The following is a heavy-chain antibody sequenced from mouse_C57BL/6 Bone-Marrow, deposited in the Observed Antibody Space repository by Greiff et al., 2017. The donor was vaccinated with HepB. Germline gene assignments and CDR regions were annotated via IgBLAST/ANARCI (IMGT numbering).Heavy chain of an antibody. Sequence: QVQLQQPGAELVRPGTSVKLSCKASGYTFTSYWMHWVKQRPGQGLEWIGVIDPSDSYTNYNQKFKGKATLTVDTSSSTAYMQLSSLTSEDSAVYYCARGRGPRLPYAMDYWGQGTSVTVSS. CDR3: ARGRGPRLPYAMDY. CDR1: GYTFTSYW. D-gene: IGHD3-2*02. CDR2: IDPSDSYT. J-gene: IGHJ4*01. V-gene: IGHV1-59*01.